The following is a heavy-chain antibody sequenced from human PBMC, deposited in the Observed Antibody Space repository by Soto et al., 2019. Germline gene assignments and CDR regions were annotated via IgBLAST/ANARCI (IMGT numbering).Heavy chain of an antibody. Sequence: SETLSLTCTVSGGSISSGDYYWSWIRQPPGKGLEWIGYIYYSGSTYYNPSLKSRVTISVDTSKNQFSLKLSSVTAADTAVYYCARDGYYYDSSGYYYWGQGTPVTVSS. CDR2: IYYSGST. CDR1: GGSISSGDYY. V-gene: IGHV4-30-4*01. J-gene: IGHJ4*02. D-gene: IGHD3-22*01. CDR3: ARDGYYYDSSGYYY.